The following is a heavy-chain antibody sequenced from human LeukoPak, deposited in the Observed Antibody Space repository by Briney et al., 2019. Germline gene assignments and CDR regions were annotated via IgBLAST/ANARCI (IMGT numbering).Heavy chain of an antibody. CDR1: GGTFCSYA. CDR2: IIPIFGTA. Sequence: SVKVSCKASGGTFCSYAISWARQAAGQGLEWMGGIIPIFGTANYAQKFQGRVTITADESTSTAYMELSSLRSEDTAVYYCARESSTSSLDYWGQGTLVTVSS. J-gene: IGHJ4*02. CDR3: ARESSTSSLDY. V-gene: IGHV1-69*13. D-gene: IGHD2-2*01.